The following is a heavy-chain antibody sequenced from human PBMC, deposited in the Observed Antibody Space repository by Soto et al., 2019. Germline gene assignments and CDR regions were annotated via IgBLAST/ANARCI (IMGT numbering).Heavy chain of an antibody. D-gene: IGHD7-27*01. CDR1: GFTFSAHY. V-gene: IGHV3-72*01. CDR3: VRGHWGFDF. CDR2: SRNKANSYST. J-gene: IGHJ4*02. Sequence: EVQLVESGGGLVQPGGSLRLSCAVSGFTFSAHYMDWVRQAPGKGPEWIARSRNKANSYSTVYAASVQGRFTVSRDDSKNSLYLQMNSLKTEDTAVYYCVRGHWGFDFWGQGTLVTVSS.